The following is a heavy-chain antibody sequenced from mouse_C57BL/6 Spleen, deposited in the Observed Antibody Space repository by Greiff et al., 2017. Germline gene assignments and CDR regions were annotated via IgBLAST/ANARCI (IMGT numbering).Heavy chain of an antibody. Sequence: EVMLVESEGGLVQPGSSMKLSCTASGFTFSDYYMAWVRQVPEKGLEWVANINYDGSSTYYLDSLKSRFIISRDNAKNILYLQMSSLTSEDTATYYSARDEGEGYFDVWGTGTTVTVSS. V-gene: IGHV5-16*01. CDR1: GFTFSDYY. CDR3: ARDEGEGYFDV. CDR2: INYDGSST. J-gene: IGHJ1*03.